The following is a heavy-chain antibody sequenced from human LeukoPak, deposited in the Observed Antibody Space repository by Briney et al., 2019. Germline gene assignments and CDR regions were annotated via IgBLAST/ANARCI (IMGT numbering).Heavy chain of an antibody. J-gene: IGHJ5*02. V-gene: IGHV4-4*07. Sequence: PSETLSLTCTVSGGSISSYYWSWIRQPAGKELEWIGRIYTSGSTNYNPSLKSRVTMSVDTSKNQFSLKLSSVTAADTAVYYCARETNIVATIRWFDPWGQGTLVTVSS. CDR2: IYTSGST. CDR1: GGSISSYY. CDR3: ARETNIVATIRWFDP. D-gene: IGHD5-12*01.